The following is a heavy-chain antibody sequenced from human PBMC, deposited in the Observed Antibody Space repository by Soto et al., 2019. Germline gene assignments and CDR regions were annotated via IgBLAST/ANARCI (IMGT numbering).Heavy chain of an antibody. CDR2: INPNSGGT. CDR1: GYAFTGYY. Sequence: ASVKVSCKASGYAFTGYYMHWVRQAPGQGLEWMGWINPNSGGTNYAQKFQGWVTMTMDTSISTAYMELSRLRSDDTAVYYCARGDSIGGALDVWGKGTTVTVSS. V-gene: IGHV1-2*04. J-gene: IGHJ6*04. CDR3: ARGDSIGGALDV. D-gene: IGHD3-3*01.